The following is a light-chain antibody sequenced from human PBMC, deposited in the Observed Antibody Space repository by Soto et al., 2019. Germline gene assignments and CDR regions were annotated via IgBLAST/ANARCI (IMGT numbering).Light chain of an antibody. CDR2: AAS. CDR1: QSVSSNY. Sequence: EIVMTQSPATLSVSPGERATLSCRASQSVSSNYLAWFQQKPGQAPRLLIYAASSRATGIPDRFSGSGSGTDFTLTISRLEPEDFAVYYCQQYGSSPPRTFGQGTKVDIK. CDR3: QQYGSSPPRT. J-gene: IGKJ1*01. V-gene: IGKV3-20*01.